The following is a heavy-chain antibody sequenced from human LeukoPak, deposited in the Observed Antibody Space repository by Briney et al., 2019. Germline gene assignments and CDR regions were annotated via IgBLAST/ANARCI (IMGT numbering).Heavy chain of an antibody. D-gene: IGHD1-26*01. J-gene: IGHJ5*02. CDR1: GYTFINNW. V-gene: IGHV1-46*01. CDR2: INPTGTGT. CDR3: ARDHSAGGLAWWFDP. Sequence: ASVKVSCKASGYTFINNWMHWVRQAPGQGLEWVGLINPTGTGTLYAQKFQGRVTMTRDMSTSTDYMELSSLRSDDTAIYYCARDHSAGGLAWWFDPWGQGTLVTVSS.